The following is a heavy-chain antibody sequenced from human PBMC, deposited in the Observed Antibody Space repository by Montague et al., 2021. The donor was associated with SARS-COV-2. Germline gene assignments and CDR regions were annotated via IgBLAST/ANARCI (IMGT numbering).Heavy chain of an antibody. CDR2: INHRGST. J-gene: IGHJ6*03. D-gene: IGHD3-9*01. V-gene: IGHV4-34*01. CDR3: ARMRFFDWPPHYYMDV. Sequence: SEALSLTCAVYGGSFSVYYWSWIRQPPGKGLEWIGEINHRGSTNYNPSLKSRVTISVDTSKNQVSLKLSSVTAADTAVYYCARMRFFDWPPHYYMDVWGKGTTVTVSS. CDR1: GGSFSVYY.